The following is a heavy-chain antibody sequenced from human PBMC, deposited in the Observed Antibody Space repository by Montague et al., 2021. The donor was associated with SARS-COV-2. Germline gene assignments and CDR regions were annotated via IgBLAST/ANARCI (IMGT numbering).Heavy chain of an antibody. J-gene: IGHJ4*02. CDR2: ISYSGST. D-gene: IGHD4-11*01. CDR3: AASGRRGYSNPFHH. V-gene: IGHV4-31*03. Sequence: TLSLTCTVSGDSITSGGYFWNWIRQHPGKGLEYIGAISYSGSTYYKPSLTSRVSISMDTSKNAFSLRLHSVTAADTAVCFCAASGRRGYSNPFHHCGRGSLVTVSS. CDR1: GDSITSGGYF.